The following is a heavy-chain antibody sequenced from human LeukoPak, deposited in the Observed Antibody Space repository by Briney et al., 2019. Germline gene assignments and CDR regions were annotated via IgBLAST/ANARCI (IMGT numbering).Heavy chain of an antibody. CDR1: GFTFSSYW. D-gene: IGHD6-13*01. CDR3: ARAPIAAGPNYLAH. CDR2: IKQDGSEK. Sequence: GGSLRLSCAASGFTFSSYWMSWVRQAPGKGLEWVANIKQDGSEKYYVGSVKGRFTISRDNAKNSLYLQMNSLRAEDTAVYYCARAPIAAGPNYLAHWGQGPWSPSPQ. V-gene: IGHV3-7*01. J-gene: IGHJ4*02.